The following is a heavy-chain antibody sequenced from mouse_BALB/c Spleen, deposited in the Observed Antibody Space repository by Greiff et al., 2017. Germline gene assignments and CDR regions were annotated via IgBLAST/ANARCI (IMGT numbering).Heavy chain of an antibody. D-gene: IGHD1-1*02. V-gene: IGHV5-17*02. Sequence: EVKLMESGGGLVQPGGSRKLSCAASGFTFSSFGMHWVRQAPEKGLEWVAYISSGSSTIYYADTVKGRFTISRDNPKNTLFLQMTSLRSEDTAMYYCARNYLDYWGQGTSVTVSS. CDR1: GFTFSSFG. CDR2: ISSGSSTI. CDR3: ARNYLDY. J-gene: IGHJ4*01.